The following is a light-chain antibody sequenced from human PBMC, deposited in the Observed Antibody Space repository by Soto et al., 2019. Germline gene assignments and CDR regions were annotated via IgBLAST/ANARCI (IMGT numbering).Light chain of an antibody. J-gene: IGKJ1*01. V-gene: IGKV1-39*01. CDR2: AAS. CDR3: QQNYRATTCT. Sequence: DIQMTQSPSSLSASVGDRITITCRASQSISRYLNWYQHKPGKAPKLLINAASSLERRVPSRFSGGGSVTDFTLNISSLQPDDFATYYCQQNYRATTCTFGTGTKV. CDR1: QSISRY.